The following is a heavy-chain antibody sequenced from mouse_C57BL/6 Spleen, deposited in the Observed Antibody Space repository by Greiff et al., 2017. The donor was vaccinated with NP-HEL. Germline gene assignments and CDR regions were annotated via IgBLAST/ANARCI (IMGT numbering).Heavy chain of an antibody. V-gene: IGHV3-6*01. CDR1: GYSITSGYY. CDR3: ARDSPDGYYAMDY. Sequence: DVKLQESGPGLVKPSQSLSLTCSVTGYSITSGYYWNWIRQFPGNKLEWMGYISYDGSNNYNPSLKNRISITRDTSKNQFFLKLNSVTTEDTATYYCARDSPDGYYAMDYWGQGTSVTVSS. J-gene: IGHJ4*01. D-gene: IGHD2-3*01. CDR2: ISYDGSN.